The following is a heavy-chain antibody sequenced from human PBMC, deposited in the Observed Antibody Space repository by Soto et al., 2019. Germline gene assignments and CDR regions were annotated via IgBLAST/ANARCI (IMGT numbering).Heavy chain of an antibody. CDR1: GFTFSSYW. CDR2: INSDGSNT. D-gene: IGHD6-13*01. CDR3: ARGSSSWYVDY. J-gene: IGHJ4*02. Sequence: PGGSLRLSCAPSGFTFSSYWIHWVRQAPGKGLVWVSRINSDGSNTNYADSVKGRFTISRDNAKNTLYLQMNSLRAEDTAVYYCARGSSSWYVDYWGQGTLVTVSS. V-gene: IGHV3-74*01.